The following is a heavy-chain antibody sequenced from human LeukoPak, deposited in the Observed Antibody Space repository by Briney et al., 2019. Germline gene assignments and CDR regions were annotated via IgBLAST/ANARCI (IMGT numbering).Heavy chain of an antibody. J-gene: IGHJ4*02. CDR2: ISGSGGST. V-gene: IGHV3-23*01. CDR3: AREDFWSGYSFDY. CDR1: GFTFSSYA. D-gene: IGHD3-3*01. Sequence: PGGSLRLSCAASGFTFSSYAMSWVRQAPGKGLEWVSAISGSGGSTYYADSVKGRFTISRDNAKNSLYLQMNSLRAEDTAVYYCAREDFWSGYSFDYWGQGTLVTVSS.